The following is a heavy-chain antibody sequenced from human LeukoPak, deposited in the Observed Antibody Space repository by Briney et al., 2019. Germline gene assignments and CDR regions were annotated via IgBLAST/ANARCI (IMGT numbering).Heavy chain of an antibody. CDR1: GFTFSDYY. CDR3: ARAGPDDYGDYGRFSDAFDI. CDR2: ISSSGSTI. J-gene: IGHJ3*02. V-gene: IGHV3-11*01. D-gene: IGHD4-17*01. Sequence: GGSLRLSCAASGFTFSDYYMSWIRQAPGKGLEWVSYISSSGSTIYYADSVKGRFTISRDNAKNSLYLQMNSLRAEDTAVYYCARAGPDDYGDYGRFSDAFDIWGQGTMVTASS.